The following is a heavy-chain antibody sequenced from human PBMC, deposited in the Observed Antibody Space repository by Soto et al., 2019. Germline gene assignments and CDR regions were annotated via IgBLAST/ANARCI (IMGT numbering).Heavy chain of an antibody. CDR1: GFTFSSYW. J-gene: IGHJ2*01. CDR3: ARGGRLNWYFDL. D-gene: IGHD1-26*01. CDR2: INSDGSST. V-gene: IGHV3-74*01. Sequence: EVQLVESGGGLVQPGGSLRLSCAASGFTFSSYWMHWVRQAPGKGLVWVSRINSDGSSTSYADSVKGRFTISRDNAKNTLYRQMNSLRAEDTAVYYCARGGRLNWYFDLWGSGTLVTVSS.